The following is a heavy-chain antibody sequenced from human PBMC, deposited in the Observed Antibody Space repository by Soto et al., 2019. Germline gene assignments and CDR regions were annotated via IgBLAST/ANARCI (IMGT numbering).Heavy chain of an antibody. CDR3: ASTPRAYYYGMDV. CDR1: GYSFTSYW. V-gene: IGHV5-10-1*01. J-gene: IGHJ6*02. CDR2: IDPSDSYT. Sequence: GESLKISCNGSGYSFTSYWISWVRQMPGKGLEWMGRIDPSDSYTNYSPSFQGHVTISADKSISTAYLQWSSLKASDTAMYYCASTPRAYYYGMDVWGQGTTVTVSS.